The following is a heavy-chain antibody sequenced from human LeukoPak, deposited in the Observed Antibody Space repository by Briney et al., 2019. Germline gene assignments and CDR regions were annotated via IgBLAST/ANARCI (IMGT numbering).Heavy chain of an antibody. J-gene: IGHJ4*02. V-gene: IGHV1-46*01. CDR2: INPSGGST. D-gene: IGHD3-10*01. CDR1: GYTFTSYY. Sequence: ASVKVSCKASGYTFTSYYMHWVRQAPGQGLEWMGIINPSGGSTSYAQKFQGRVTMTRDTSTSTVYMELSSLRSEDTAVYYCAREGLASMIRGVIGYWGQGTLVTVSS. CDR3: AREGLASMIRGVIGY.